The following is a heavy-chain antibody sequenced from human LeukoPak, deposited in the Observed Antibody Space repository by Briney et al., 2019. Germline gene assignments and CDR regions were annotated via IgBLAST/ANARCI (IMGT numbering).Heavy chain of an antibody. CDR1: GYYFPTFW. V-gene: IGHV5-51*01. CDR3: ASSSYSSSWYWN. CDR2: IYPDDSNT. D-gene: IGHD6-13*01. Sequence: KTGESLKISCKASGYYFPTFWIGWVRQMPGKGLEWMGIIYPDDSNTRYSPSFQGQVTISVDKSINTAYLQWSSLRASDTAMYYCASSSYSSSWYWNWGQGTLVTVSS. J-gene: IGHJ4*02.